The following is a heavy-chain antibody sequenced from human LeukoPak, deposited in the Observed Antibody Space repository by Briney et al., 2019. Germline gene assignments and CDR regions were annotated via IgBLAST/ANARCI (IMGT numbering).Heavy chain of an antibody. CDR3: AKDADTGYGMDV. D-gene: IGHD2-8*02. CDR1: GFTFSQYW. Sequence: PGGSLRLSCAASGFTFSQYWMSWVRQAPGKGLEWVANIKHDGSEKQDGSEKNYVDSVKGRFTISRDNAKNSLYLQMNSLRAEDTAVYYCAKDADTGYGMDVWGQGTTVTVSS. CDR2: IKHDGSEKQDGSEK. V-gene: IGHV3-7*01. J-gene: IGHJ6*02.